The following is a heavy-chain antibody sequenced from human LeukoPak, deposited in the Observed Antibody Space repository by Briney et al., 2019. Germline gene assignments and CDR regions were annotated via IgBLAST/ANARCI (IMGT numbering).Heavy chain of an antibody. CDR1: GFTFSTYI. D-gene: IGHD3-10*01. J-gene: IGHJ4*02. V-gene: IGHV3-23*01. CDR2: ISGSGGST. Sequence: GGSLRLSCEASGFTFSTYIMTWVRQAPGKGLEWVSGISGSGGSTNYADSVKGRFTISRDNSKNALYLQMNSLRVEDTAVYYCAKSLPGVTFYFDYWGQGTLVTVSS. CDR3: AKSLPGVTFYFDY.